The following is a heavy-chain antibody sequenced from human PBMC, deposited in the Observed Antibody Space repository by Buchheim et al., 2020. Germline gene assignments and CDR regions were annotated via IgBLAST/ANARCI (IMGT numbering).Heavy chain of an antibody. Sequence: QVQLVESGGGVVPPGGSLTLSCATSGFSFSNYGMHWVRRAPGKGLEWVTLISHDGSNAWYADSVRGRFTISRDNSRNTVFLQMNSLRADDTAVYYCAKRTTTTEFDYWGQGTL. D-gene: IGHD1-26*01. CDR1: GFSFSNYG. J-gene: IGHJ4*02. CDR3: AKRTTTTEFDY. CDR2: ISHDGSNA. V-gene: IGHV3-30*18.